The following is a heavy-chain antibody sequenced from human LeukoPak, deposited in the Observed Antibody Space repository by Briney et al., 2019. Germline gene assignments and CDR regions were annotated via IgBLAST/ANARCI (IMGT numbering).Heavy chain of an antibody. J-gene: IGHJ4*02. Sequence: ASVKVSCKASGYTFTNYAMNRVRQAPGQGLEWMGWINTNTGNPTYAQGLTGRLVFSLDASVRTAYLQISSLKAEDTAVYFCARGLYCSTTNCRLDYWGQGTLVTVSS. CDR1: GYTFTNYA. CDR2: INTNTGNP. CDR3: ARGLYCSTTNCRLDY. V-gene: IGHV7-4-1*02. D-gene: IGHD2-2*01.